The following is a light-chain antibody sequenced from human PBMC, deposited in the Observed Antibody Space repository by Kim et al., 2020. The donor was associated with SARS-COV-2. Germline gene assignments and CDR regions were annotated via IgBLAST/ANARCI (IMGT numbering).Light chain of an antibody. CDR3: QQYGSSPPYT. V-gene: IGKV3-20*01. Sequence: EIVLTQSPGTLSLSPGERATLSCRASQSVSRSYLAWYQQKPGQAPRLLIYGASSRATGIPDRFSGSGSGTDFTLTISRLEPEDFAVYYCQQYGSSPPYTFGLGTKLEI. CDR2: GAS. CDR1: QSVSRSY. J-gene: IGKJ2*01.